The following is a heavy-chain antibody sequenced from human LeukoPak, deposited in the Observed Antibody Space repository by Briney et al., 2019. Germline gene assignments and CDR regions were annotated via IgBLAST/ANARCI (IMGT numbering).Heavy chain of an antibody. CDR2: INPNSGGT. CDR1: GYTFTSYG. D-gene: IGHD3-10*01. J-gene: IGHJ4*02. V-gene: IGHV1-2*02. Sequence: GASVKVSCKASGYTFTSYGISWVRQAPGQGLEWMGWINPNSGGTNYAQKFQGRVTMTRDTSISTAYMELSRLRSDDTAVYYCARGRRIRIWFGELLDYWGQGTLVTVSS. CDR3: ARGRRIRIWFGELLDY.